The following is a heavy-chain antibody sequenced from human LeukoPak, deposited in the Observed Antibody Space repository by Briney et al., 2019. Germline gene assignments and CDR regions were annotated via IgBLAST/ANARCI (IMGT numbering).Heavy chain of an antibody. CDR2: IKSDASEE. CDR1: GFMFDRYW. V-gene: IGHV3-7*01. J-gene: IGHJ4*02. CDR3: ARQPQHEASFDY. Sequence: RGSLRLSCVASGFMFDRYWMSWVRQAPGKGLEWVANIKSDASEEKYLDSVMGRFKISRDNAEDSLFLQMNSLRAEDTAVYFCARQPQHEASFDYWAREPWSPSPQ.